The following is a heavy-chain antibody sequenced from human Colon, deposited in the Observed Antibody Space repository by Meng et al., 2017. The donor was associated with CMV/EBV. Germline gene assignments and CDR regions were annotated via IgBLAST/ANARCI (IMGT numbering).Heavy chain of an antibody. D-gene: IGHD6-13*01. CDR3: ARDIPPTGYSSSCHDFYYYGLDV. CDR2: ISNDNSFI. V-gene: IGHV3-21*01. Sequence: GGSLRLSCTASGFTFNNYQMNWVRQAPGKGLEWVSSISNDNSFIHYADSVKGRFTISRDNAKNSVFLELNGLRVEDTAVYYCARDIPPTGYSSSCHDFYYYGLDVWGQGTTVTVSS. J-gene: IGHJ6*02. CDR1: GFTFNNYQ.